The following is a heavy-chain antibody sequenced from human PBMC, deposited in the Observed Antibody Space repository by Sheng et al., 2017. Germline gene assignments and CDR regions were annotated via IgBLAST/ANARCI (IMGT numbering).Heavy chain of an antibody. V-gene: IGHV4-59*01. CDR2: IYYSGST. CDR1: GGSISGYY. CDR3: ARAVLGSWVYGVDV. D-gene: IGHD6-13*01. Sequence: QVQLQESGPGLVKPSETLSLTCTVSGGSISGYYWSWIRQPPGKGLEWIGYIYYSGSTSYNPSLRSRVTISLDTSKNQFSLSLSSLTAADTAVYYCARAVLGSWVYGVDVWGQGTTVTVSS. J-gene: IGHJ6*02.